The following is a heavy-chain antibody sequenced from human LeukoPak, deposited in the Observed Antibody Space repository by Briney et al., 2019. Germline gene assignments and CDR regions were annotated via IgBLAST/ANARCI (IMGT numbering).Heavy chain of an antibody. CDR2: IKKDGGET. CDR1: GFTFSHYG. CDR3: ARDMGWQQFDQ. J-gene: IGHJ4*02. Sequence: GGSLRLSCAASGFTFSHYGMTWVRQAPGKGLERVANIKKDGGETYYMESVKGRFTISRDNARNSLYLQMNSLTVEDTAVYYCARDMGWQQFDQWGQGTLVTVSS. D-gene: IGHD5-24*01. V-gene: IGHV3-7*01.